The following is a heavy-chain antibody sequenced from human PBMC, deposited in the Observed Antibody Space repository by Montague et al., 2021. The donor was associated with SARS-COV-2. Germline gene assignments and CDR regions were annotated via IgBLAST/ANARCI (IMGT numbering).Heavy chain of an antibody. CDR1: GGSISSGGYY. D-gene: IGHD2-15*01. CDR2: IYYSGST. CDR3: ARDTGISGAFDI. V-gene: IGHV4-31*03. J-gene: IGHJ3*02. Sequence: TLSLTCTVSGGSISSGGYYWSWIRQHPGKGLEWIGHIYYSGSTYYNPSLKSRVTISVDTSKNQFSLKLNSVTAADTAVYYCARDTGISGAFDIWGQGTMVTVSS.